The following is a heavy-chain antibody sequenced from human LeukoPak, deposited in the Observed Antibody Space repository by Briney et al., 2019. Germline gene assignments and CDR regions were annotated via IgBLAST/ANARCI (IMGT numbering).Heavy chain of an antibody. CDR1: GFTFSNYW. CDR2: LKNDGSGT. Sequence: TGGSLRLSCAASGFTFSNYWMHWVRQAPGKGLVWVSRLKNDGSGTTYADSVKGRFTISRDNAKNTLYLRMNSLRAEDTAIYYYARGDSAIFYWGQGTLVTVSS. D-gene: IGHD5-18*01. V-gene: IGHV3-74*01. J-gene: IGHJ4*02. CDR3: ARGDSAIFY.